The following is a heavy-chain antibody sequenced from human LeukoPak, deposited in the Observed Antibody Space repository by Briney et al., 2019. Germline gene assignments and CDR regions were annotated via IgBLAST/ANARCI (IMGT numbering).Heavy chain of an antibody. D-gene: IGHD5-18*01. CDR3: AKDRSYHYFDY. Sequence: GGSLRLSCAASGFTFSTYGMHWVRQAPGKELEWVAFIRYDGSEKYSTDSVKGRFTISRDNSKNTLYLRMNSLTAEDTAVYYCAKDRSYHYFDYWGQGTLVTVSS. CDR1: GFTFSTYG. CDR2: IRYDGSEK. V-gene: IGHV3-30*02. J-gene: IGHJ4*02.